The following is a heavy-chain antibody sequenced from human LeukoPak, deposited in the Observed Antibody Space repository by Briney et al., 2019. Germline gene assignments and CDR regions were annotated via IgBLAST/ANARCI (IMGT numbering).Heavy chain of an antibody. V-gene: IGHV1-46*01. CDR3: ARGGTVRNGYSGWFNFDY. J-gene: IGHJ4*02. Sequence: ASVKVSCKASGYTFTSYYMHWVRQAPGQGLEWMGIINPSSGSTSYAQKFQGRVTMTRDTSTSTVYMELSSLRSEDTAVYYCARGGTVRNGYSGWFNFDYWGQGTLVTVSS. D-gene: IGHD6-19*01. CDR1: GYTFTSYY. CDR2: INPSSGST.